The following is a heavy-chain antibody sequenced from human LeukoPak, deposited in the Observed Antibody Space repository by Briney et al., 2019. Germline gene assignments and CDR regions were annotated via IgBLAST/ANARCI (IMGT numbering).Heavy chain of an antibody. Sequence: ASVKVSCKASGYTFTSYGISWVRQAPGQGLEWMGWISAYNGNTNYAQKLQGRVTMTTDTSTSTAYMELRSLRSDDTAVYYCARAICSSSEVCNLNDYWGQGTLVAVSS. J-gene: IGHJ4*02. V-gene: IGHV1-18*01. CDR1: GYTFTSYG. D-gene: IGHD6-13*01. CDR3: ARAICSSSEVCNLNDY. CDR2: ISAYNGNT.